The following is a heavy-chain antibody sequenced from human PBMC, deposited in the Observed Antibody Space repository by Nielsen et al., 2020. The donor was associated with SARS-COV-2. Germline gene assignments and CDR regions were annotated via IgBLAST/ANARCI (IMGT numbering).Heavy chain of an antibody. CDR3: ARDFGLDL. Sequence: GGSLRLSCEASGFTFSAYAMHWVRQAPGKGLEWVAVTPYDESNKYYADSVKGRFTISRDNSKSTLYLQMHSLRPDDTAIYYCARDFGLDLWGRGTLVSVSS. V-gene: IGHV3-30*04. CDR1: GFTFSAYA. D-gene: IGHD3-3*01. CDR2: TPYDESNK. J-gene: IGHJ4*02.